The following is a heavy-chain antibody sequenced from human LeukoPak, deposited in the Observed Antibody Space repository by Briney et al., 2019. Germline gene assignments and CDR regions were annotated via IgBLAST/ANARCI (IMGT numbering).Heavy chain of an antibody. CDR1: GGTFSSYA. CDR2: IIPIFGTA. V-gene: IGHV1-69*13. J-gene: IGHJ5*02. Sequence: SVKVSCKASGGTFSSYAISWVRQAPGQGLEWMGGIIPIFGTANYAQKFQGRVTITADESTSTAYMELSSLRSEDTAVYYCARDIDYYGSGSYYRGNWFDPWGKGTLVTVSS. D-gene: IGHD3-10*01. CDR3: ARDIDYYGSGSYYRGNWFDP.